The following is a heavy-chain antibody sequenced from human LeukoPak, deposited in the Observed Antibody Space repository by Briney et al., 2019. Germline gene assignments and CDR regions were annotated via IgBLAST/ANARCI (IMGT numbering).Heavy chain of an antibody. V-gene: IGHV4-34*01. Sequence: PSETLSLTCAVYGGSFSGYYWSWIRQPPGKGLEWIGEINHSGSTNYNPSLKSRVTISVDTSKNQFSLKLSSVTAADTAVYYCARGRKSSSWYAYWGQGTLVTVSS. D-gene: IGHD6-13*01. CDR3: ARGRKSSSWYAY. J-gene: IGHJ4*02. CDR2: INHSGST. CDR1: GGSFSGYY.